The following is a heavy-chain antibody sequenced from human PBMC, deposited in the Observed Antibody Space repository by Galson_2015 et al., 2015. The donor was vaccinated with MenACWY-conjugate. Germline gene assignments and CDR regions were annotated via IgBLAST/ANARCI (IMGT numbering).Heavy chain of an antibody. CDR2: IYPPDSDT. J-gene: IGHJ4*02. V-gene: IGHV5-51*01. Sequence: SLKISCKGSEYSFSRFWIGWVRQMPGKGLEWMGLIYPPDSDTRYSPSFQGQVTMSADKSITTAYLQWSSLKASDTAIYYCAVEIYDFWSCYSFDYWGQGTLVTVSS. CDR1: EYSFSRFW. CDR3: AVEIYDFWSCYSFDY. D-gene: IGHD3-3*01.